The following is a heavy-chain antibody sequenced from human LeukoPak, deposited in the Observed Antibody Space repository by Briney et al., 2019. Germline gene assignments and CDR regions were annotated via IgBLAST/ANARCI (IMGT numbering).Heavy chain of an antibody. CDR1: GFTFSSYA. Sequence: GGSLRLSCEASGFTFSSYAMHWVRQAPGKGLEWVSAISDSGNTYHADSVKGRFTISRDSSKNTLFLQMNRLRPEDAAVYYCAKAPVTTCRGAYCYPFDYWGQGTLVTVSS. CDR3: AKAPVTTCRGAYCYPFDY. V-gene: IGHV3-23*01. J-gene: IGHJ4*02. CDR2: ISDSGNT. D-gene: IGHD2-21*01.